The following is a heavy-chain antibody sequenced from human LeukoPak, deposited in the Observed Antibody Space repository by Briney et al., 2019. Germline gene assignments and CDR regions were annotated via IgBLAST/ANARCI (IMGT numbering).Heavy chain of an antibody. CDR3: AREIYDSSGSDY. Sequence: GGSLRLSCAASGSTFSSYWMTWVRQAPGKGLEWVANIKQDGSEKHYVDSVKGRFTISRDNAKNSLYLQMNSLRAEDTAVYYCAREIYDSSGSDYWGQGTLVTVSS. J-gene: IGHJ4*02. CDR1: GSTFSSYW. CDR2: IKQDGSEK. V-gene: IGHV3-7*04. D-gene: IGHD3-22*01.